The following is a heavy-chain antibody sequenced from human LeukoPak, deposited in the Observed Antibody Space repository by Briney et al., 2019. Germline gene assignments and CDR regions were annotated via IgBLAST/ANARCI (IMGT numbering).Heavy chain of an antibody. V-gene: IGHV1-2*02. CDR1: GYTFTGYS. Sequence: ASVKVSCKASGYTFTGYSMHWVRQAPGQGLEWVGWINPNSGATNYAQKFQGRVTMTRDTSINTAYMELSRLRSDDTAVYYCAREAAGGSFDIWGQGTMVTVSS. D-gene: IGHD2-15*01. J-gene: IGHJ3*02. CDR2: INPNSGAT. CDR3: AREAAGGSFDI.